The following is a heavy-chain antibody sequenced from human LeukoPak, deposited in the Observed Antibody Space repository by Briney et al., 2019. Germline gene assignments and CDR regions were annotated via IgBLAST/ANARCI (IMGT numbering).Heavy chain of an antibody. CDR3: ATIRMGAAAGYDPYYFDS. CDR1: GFAFSGYY. Sequence: GGSLRLSCAASGFAFSGYYMNWVRQAPGKGLQWVSSISTSSIYIYYADSVKGRFTISRDNAKNSLFLQMNSLRVDDTAVYYCATIRMGAAAGYDPYYFDSWGQGTLVTVSS. J-gene: IGHJ4*02. CDR2: ISTSSIYI. V-gene: IGHV3-21*01. D-gene: IGHD6-13*01.